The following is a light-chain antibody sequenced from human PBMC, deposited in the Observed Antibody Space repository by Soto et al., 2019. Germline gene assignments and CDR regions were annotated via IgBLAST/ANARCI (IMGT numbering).Light chain of an antibody. J-gene: IGKJ4*01. CDR1: RTVSSTS. Sequence: EIVLTQSPGTLSLSPGESATLSCRASRTVSSTSLAWYQQKPGQAPRLLIYGTSNRATGITDRYTGSGSETDFTLTITRLEPEDFAVYYCQQYGLLITVGGGTKVEIK. CDR3: QQYGLLIT. CDR2: GTS. V-gene: IGKV3-20*01.